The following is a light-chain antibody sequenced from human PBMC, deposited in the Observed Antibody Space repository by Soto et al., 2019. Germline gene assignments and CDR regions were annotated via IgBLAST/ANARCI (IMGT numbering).Light chain of an antibody. CDR3: QQYGSSPPAT. CDR2: GSS. J-gene: IGKJ2*01. Sequence: EIVLTQSPGTLSLSPGERATLSCRASQSVSSSYLAWYQQKPGQAPRLLIFGSSSRATGIPDRFSGSGSGTDFTLTISGLEPEDFAVYYCQQYGSSPPATFGQGTKLEIK. CDR1: QSVSSSY. V-gene: IGKV3-20*01.